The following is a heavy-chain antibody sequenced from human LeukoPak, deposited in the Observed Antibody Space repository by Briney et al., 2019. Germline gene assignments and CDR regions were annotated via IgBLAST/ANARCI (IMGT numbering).Heavy chain of an antibody. D-gene: IGHD3-3*01. CDR1: GGSISSSSYH. V-gene: IGHV4-39*01. J-gene: IGHJ4*02. Sequence: SETLSLTCTVSGGSISSSSYHWGWIRQPPGKGLEWIRSIYYSGSTYYNPSLKSRVTISVDTSKNQFSLKLSSVTAADTAVYYCARHTIFGVVTANYWGQGTLVTVSS. CDR2: IYYSGST. CDR3: ARHTIFGVVTANY.